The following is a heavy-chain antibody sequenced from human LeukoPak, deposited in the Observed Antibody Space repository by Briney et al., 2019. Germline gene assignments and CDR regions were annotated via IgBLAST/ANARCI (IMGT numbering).Heavy chain of an antibody. CDR2: ISSSSSTI. V-gene: IGHV3-48*01. Sequence: GGSLRLSCAASGFTFSSYSMSWVRQAPGKGLEWVSYISSSSSTIYYADSVKGRFTISRDNAKNSLYLQMNSLRAEDTAVYYCARRYQSSGYFYYFDYWGQGTLVTVSS. J-gene: IGHJ4*02. D-gene: IGHD3-22*01. CDR3: ARRYQSSGYFYYFDY. CDR1: GFTFSSYS.